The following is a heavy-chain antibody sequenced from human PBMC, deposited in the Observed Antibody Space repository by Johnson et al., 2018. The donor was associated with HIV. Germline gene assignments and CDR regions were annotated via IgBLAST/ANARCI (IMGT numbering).Heavy chain of an antibody. J-gene: IGHJ3*02. Sequence: VQLVESGGGLVQPGGSLRLSCAASGFTVSSNYMSWVRQAPGKGLEWVAFIRYDGSNKYYADSVKGRFTISRDNSKNTLYLQMNSLRAEDTAVYYCARGTLAAFDIWGQGTMVTVSS. D-gene: IGHD2-2*01. V-gene: IGHV3-30*02. CDR2: IRYDGSNK. CDR1: GFTVSSNY. CDR3: ARGTLAAFDI.